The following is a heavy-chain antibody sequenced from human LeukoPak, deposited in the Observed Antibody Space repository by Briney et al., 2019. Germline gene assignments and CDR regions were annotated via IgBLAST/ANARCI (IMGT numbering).Heavy chain of an antibody. CDR3: ARVDTAMVAGGGDY. CDR2: INPNSGST. V-gene: IGHV1-2*02. D-gene: IGHD5-18*01. CDR1: GYSFTGYY. Sequence: ASVKVSCKASGYSFTGYYMHWVRQAPGQGLEWMGWINPNSGSTKYAQKFKGRVTMTRDTSISTAYMELSRLRSDDTAVYYRARVDTAMVAGGGDYGGEGTLVTVSS. J-gene: IGHJ4*02.